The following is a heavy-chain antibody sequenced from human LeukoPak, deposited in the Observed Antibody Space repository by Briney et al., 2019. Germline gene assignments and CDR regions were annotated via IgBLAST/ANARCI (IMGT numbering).Heavy chain of an antibody. CDR1: GGTFSSYA. CDR2: IIPIFGTA. V-gene: IGHV1-69*05. CDR3: ARVPDGDYPLYYYYMDV. D-gene: IGHD4-17*01. Sequence: SVKVSCKASGGTFSSYAISWVRQAPGQGLEWMGRIIPIFGTANYAQKFQGRVTITTDESTSTAYMELSSLRSEDTAVYYCARVPDGDYPLYYYYMDVWGKGTTVTVSS. J-gene: IGHJ6*03.